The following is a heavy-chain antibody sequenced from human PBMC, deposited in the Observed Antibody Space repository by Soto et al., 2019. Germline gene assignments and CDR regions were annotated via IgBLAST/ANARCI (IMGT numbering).Heavy chain of an antibody. CDR3: AGALRAVAGTYNY. J-gene: IGHJ4*02. D-gene: IGHD6-19*01. CDR1: GFTVSSNY. V-gene: IGHV3-53*04. Sequence: GGSLRLSCAASGFTVSSNYMSWVRQAPGKGLEWVSVIYSGCSTYYADSVKGRFTISRHNSKNTLYLQMTSLRAEDTAVYYCAGALRAVAGTYNYWGQGTLVTVSS. CDR2: IYSGCST.